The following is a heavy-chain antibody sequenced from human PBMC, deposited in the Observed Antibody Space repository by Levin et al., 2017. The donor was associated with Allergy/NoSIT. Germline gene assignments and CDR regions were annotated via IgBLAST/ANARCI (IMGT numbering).Heavy chain of an antibody. CDR2: INGRTNYI. V-gene: IGHV3-21*01. CDR1: GFTFSTYN. CDR3: VREDGVVGATAHFDY. J-gene: IGHJ4*02. Sequence: GGSLRLSCAASGFTFSTYNMNWARQAPGKGLEWVSSINGRTNYIYYADSVKGRFSISRDNAKNSLYLQMNSLRAEDTAVYYCVREDGVVGATAHFDYWGQGTLVTVSS. D-gene: IGHD1-26*01.